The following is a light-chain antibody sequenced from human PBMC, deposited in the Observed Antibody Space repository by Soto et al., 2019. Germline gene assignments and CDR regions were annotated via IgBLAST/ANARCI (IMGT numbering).Light chain of an antibody. CDR2: EVS. V-gene: IGLV2-14*03. J-gene: IGLJ1*01. CDR3: SSYTRSSTRV. CDR1: SSDVGAYDF. Sequence: QSVLTQPASVSGSPGQSITISCTGTSSDVGAYDFVSWYQQHPDKAPKLMIYEVSNRPSGVSNRFSDSKSVNTATLTISGLQAEDEADYYCSSYTRSSTRVFGTGTKVTVL.